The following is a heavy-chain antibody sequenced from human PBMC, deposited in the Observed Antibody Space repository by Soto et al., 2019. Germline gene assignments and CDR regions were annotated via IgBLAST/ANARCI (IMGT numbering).Heavy chain of an antibody. Sequence: QAQLQQWGPGLLKPSETLSLTCAVYGGSLSGNYWGWIRQPPGKGLEWIGETHHSGSTAYNPSLKSRVTISVDTSRNQFSLKLNSVTAADTAVYYCARTTAAIHLNYWSQGTLVTVSS. CDR1: GGSLSGNY. V-gene: IGHV4-34*01. CDR3: ARTTAAIHLNY. CDR2: THHSGST. J-gene: IGHJ4*02. D-gene: IGHD2-21*02.